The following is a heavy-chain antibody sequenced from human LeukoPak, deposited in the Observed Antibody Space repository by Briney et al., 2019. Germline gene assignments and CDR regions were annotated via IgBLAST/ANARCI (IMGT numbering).Heavy chain of an antibody. J-gene: IGHJ5*02. V-gene: IGHV4-30-4*08. CDR2: IYYSGST. CDR3: ARTITGYNWFDP. CDR1: GGSISSGDYY. D-gene: IGHD3-10*01. Sequence: SQTLSLTCTVSGGSISSGDYYWSWIRQPPGEGLEWIGYIYYSGSTYYNPSLKSRVTISVDTSKNQFSLKLSSVTAADTAVYYCARTITGYNWFDPWGQGTLVTVSS.